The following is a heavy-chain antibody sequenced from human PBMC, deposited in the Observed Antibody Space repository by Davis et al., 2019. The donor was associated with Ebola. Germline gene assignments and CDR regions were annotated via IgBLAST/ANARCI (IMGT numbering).Heavy chain of an antibody. Sequence: GGSLRLSCAASGFTFSSYSMNWVRQAPGKGLEWVSSISSSSSYIYYADSVKGRFTISRDNSKNTLYLQMNSLRAEDTAVYYCAKGGGYSSSSHFDYWGQGTLVTVSS. CDR1: GFTFSSYS. D-gene: IGHD6-6*01. J-gene: IGHJ4*02. V-gene: IGHV3-21*04. CDR2: ISSSSSYI. CDR3: AKGGGYSSSSHFDY.